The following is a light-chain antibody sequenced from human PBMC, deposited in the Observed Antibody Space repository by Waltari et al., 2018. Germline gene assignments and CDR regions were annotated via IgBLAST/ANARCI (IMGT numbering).Light chain of an antibody. CDR1: QSVSSY. CDR3: QQRSNWSFT. J-gene: IGKJ3*01. Sequence: EIVLTQSPATLYLSPGERATLSCRASQSVSSYLAWYQQKPGQAPRVLIYDASNRATGIPARFSGSGSGTDFTLTISSLEPEDFAVYYCQQRSNWSFTFGPGTKVDIK. CDR2: DAS. V-gene: IGKV3-11*01.